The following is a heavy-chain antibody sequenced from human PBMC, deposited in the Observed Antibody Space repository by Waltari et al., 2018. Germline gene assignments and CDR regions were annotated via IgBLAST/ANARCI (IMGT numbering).Heavy chain of an antibody. CDR3: AGSLDDSSGYYYFFDY. CDR2: IIPIFGTA. V-gene: IGHV1-69*05. J-gene: IGHJ4*02. Sequence: QVQLVQSGAEVKKPGSYGKVPCKASGGPFSRYPTSWGRQPPGQGLEWMGGIIPIFGTANYAQKFQGGVTITTDESTSTAYMGLSSLRSEDTAVYYCAGSLDDSSGYYYFFDYWGQGTLVTVSS. D-gene: IGHD3-22*01. CDR1: GGPFSRYP.